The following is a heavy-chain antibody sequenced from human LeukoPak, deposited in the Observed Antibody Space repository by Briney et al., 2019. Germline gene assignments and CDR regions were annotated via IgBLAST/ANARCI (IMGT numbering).Heavy chain of an antibody. CDR1: GGSISSGGYY. Sequence: SETLSLTCTVSGGSISSGGYYWSWIRQPPGKGLEWIGYIYHSGSTNYNPSLKSRVTISVDKSKNQFSLKLSSVTAADTAVYYCARVRVHAFDIWGQGTMVTVSS. J-gene: IGHJ3*02. V-gene: IGHV4-30-2*01. CDR3: ARVRVHAFDI. CDR2: IYHSGST.